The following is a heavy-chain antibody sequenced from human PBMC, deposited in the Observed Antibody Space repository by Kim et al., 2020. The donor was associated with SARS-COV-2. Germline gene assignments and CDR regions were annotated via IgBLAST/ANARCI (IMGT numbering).Heavy chain of an antibody. CDR3: ARDSNNGPYYY. CDR2: IYTDGNT. D-gene: IGHD1-26*01. Sequence: GGSLRLSCAASGFTVSSYYMSWVRQAPGKGLEWVSVIYTDGNTYYADSVEGRFTISRDNSKNTMYLQMNSLRVEDTAVYYCARDSNNGPYYYWGQGTLVTVSS. V-gene: IGHV3-53*01. J-gene: IGHJ4*02. CDR1: GFTVSSYY.